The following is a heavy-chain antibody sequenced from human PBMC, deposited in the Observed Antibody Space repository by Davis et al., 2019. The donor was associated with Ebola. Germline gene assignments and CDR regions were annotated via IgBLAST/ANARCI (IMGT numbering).Heavy chain of an antibody. D-gene: IGHD3-3*01. V-gene: IGHV4-59*01. CDR2: IYYRGST. CDR1: AGSISSYY. Sequence: MPSQTLSLTCTLSAGSISSYYWSWIRPPPGKGLEWIGYIYYRGSTNYNPSLKSRVTISVDTSKNQFSLKLSSVTAADTAVYYCARVDYDFWSGYYTGNWFDPWGQGTLVTVSS. CDR3: ARVDYDFWSGYYTGNWFDP. J-gene: IGHJ5*02.